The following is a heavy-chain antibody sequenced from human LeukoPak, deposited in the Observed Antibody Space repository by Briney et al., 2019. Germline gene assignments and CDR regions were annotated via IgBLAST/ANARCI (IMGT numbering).Heavy chain of an antibody. CDR3: ARRTTDDAFDI. J-gene: IGHJ3*02. CDR2: INPGDSDT. D-gene: IGHD4-11*01. CDR1: GYNFATYW. Sequence: GESLKISCKGSGYNFATYWIAWVRQMPGKGLEWMAIINPGDSDTRYSPSFQGQVTISADKSISTAYLQWSSLKASDTAMYYCARRTTDDAFDIWGQGTMVTVSS. V-gene: IGHV5-51*01.